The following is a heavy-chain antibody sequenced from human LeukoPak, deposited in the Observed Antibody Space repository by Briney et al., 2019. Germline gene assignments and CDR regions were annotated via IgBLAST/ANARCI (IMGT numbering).Heavy chain of an antibody. CDR2: INPNSGGT. CDR1: GYTLTDYY. Sequence: GASVKVSCKASGYTLTDYYMHWVRQAPGQGLEWMGWINPNSGGTNYAQKFQGWVTMTRDTSISTAYMELSRLRSDDTAVYYCAISGSGRGGMDVWGQGTTVTVSS. CDR3: AISGSGRGGMDV. J-gene: IGHJ6*02. D-gene: IGHD3-10*01. V-gene: IGHV1-2*04.